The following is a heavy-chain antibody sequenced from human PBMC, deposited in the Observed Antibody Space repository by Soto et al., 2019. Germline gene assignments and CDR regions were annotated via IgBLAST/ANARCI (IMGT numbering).Heavy chain of an antibody. J-gene: IGHJ4*02. V-gene: IGHV3-30*18. Sequence: GGSLRLSCAASGFTFSSYGMHWVRQAPGKGLEWVAVISYDGSNKYYADSVKGRFTISRDNSKNTLYLQMNSLRAEDTAVYYCAKDRMGSGWLGFDYPGQATLVTVSS. CDR1: GFTFSSYG. CDR2: ISYDGSNK. D-gene: IGHD6-19*01. CDR3: AKDRMGSGWLGFDY.